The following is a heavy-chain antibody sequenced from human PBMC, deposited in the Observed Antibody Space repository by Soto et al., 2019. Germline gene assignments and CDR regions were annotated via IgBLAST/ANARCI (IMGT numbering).Heavy chain of an antibody. CDR1: GYSISSGYY. Sequence: ETLSLTCAVSGYSISSGYYWGWIRQPPGKGLEWIGSIYHSGSTYYNPSLKSRVTISVDTSKNQFSLKLSSVTAADTAVYYCAREKDFWSGYYFDYWGQGTLVTVSS. V-gene: IGHV4-38-2*02. CDR3: AREKDFWSGYYFDY. D-gene: IGHD3-3*01. J-gene: IGHJ4*02. CDR2: IYHSGST.